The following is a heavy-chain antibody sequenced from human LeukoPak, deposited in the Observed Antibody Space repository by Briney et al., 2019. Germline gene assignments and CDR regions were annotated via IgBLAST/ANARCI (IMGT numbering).Heavy chain of an antibody. Sequence: SETLSLTCTVSGGSISSYYWSWIRQPPGKGLEWIGYIYYSGSTNYNPSLKSRVTISVDTSKNQFSLKLSSVTAADTAVYYCARTPEGGYTYDYFYYYYMDVWGKGTTVTISS. J-gene: IGHJ6*03. V-gene: IGHV4-59*01. CDR1: GGSISSYY. CDR2: IYYSGST. CDR3: ARTPEGGYTYDYFYYYYMDV. D-gene: IGHD5-18*01.